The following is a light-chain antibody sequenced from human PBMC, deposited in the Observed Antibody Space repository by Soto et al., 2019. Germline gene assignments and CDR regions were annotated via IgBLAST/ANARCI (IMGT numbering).Light chain of an antibody. CDR1: QSISSW. Sequence: DIQMTQSPSTLSASVGDRVTITCRASQSISSWLAWYQQKPGKAPNLLIYDASSVESGVPSRFSGSGSGTDFTLTISCLQSEDFATYYCQQYYSFPPTFGGGTKWIS. V-gene: IGKV1-5*01. J-gene: IGKJ4*01. CDR3: QQYYSFPPT. CDR2: DAS.